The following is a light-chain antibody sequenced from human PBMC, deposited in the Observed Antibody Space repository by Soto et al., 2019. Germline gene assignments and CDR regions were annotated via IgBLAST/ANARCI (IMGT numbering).Light chain of an antibody. V-gene: IGLV1-47*02. CDR2: SNN. CDR3: AAWDDSLGGYYV. CDR1: SSDIGAYDY. J-gene: IGLJ1*01. Sequence: QSVLTQPASVSGSPGQSITISCSGTSSDIGAYDYVSWYQQFPGTAPNLLIYSNNQRPSGVPDRFSGSKSGTSASLAISGLQSEDEADYYCAAWDDSLGGYYVFGTGTKVTV.